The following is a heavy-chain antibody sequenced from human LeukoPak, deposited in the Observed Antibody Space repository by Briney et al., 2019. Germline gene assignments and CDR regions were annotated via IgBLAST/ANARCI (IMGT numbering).Heavy chain of an antibody. D-gene: IGHD1-7*01. CDR2: IYHRGST. CDR3: ASGETGTTKRPYYYYMDV. V-gene: IGHV4-39*07. CDR1: GGSISNSNYY. J-gene: IGHJ6*03. Sequence: SETLSLTCTVSGGSISNSNYYWGWIRQPPGKGLEWIGSIYHRGSTYYNPSLKSRVTISIDTSKNQFFLKLTSVTAADTAVYYCASGETGTTKRPYYYYMDVWGKGTTVTVSS.